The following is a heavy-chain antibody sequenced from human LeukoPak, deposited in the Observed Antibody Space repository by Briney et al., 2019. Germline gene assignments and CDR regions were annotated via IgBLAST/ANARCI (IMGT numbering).Heavy chain of an antibody. CDR3: AGGLGYQPLFDY. CDR1: GGTFSSYA. CDR2: IIPIFGTA. D-gene: IGHD2-2*01. J-gene: IGHJ4*02. V-gene: IGHV1-69*06. Sequence: ASVKVSCKASGGTFSSYAISWVRQAPGQELEWMGGIIPIFGTANYAQKFQGRATITADKSTSTAYMELSSLRSEDTAVYYCAGGLGYQPLFDYWGQGTLVTVSS.